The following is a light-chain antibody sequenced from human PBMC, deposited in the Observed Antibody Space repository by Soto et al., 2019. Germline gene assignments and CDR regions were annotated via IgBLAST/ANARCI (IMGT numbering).Light chain of an antibody. V-gene: IGLV2-14*01. CDR3: TSYTSYGTLDV. Sequence: QSALTQPASVSGSPGQSITISCTGTSSDVGGYNYVSCYQQHPDKAPKLMIYEVSNRPSGVSNRFSGSKSGHAASLTISVLQSEDEDDYFCTSYTSYGTLDVFGTGTQLTVL. CDR1: SSDVGGYNY. J-gene: IGLJ7*01. CDR2: EVS.